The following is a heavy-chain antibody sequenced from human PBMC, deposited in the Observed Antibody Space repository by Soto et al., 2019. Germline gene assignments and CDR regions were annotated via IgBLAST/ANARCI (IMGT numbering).Heavy chain of an antibody. Sequence: SETLSLTCAVYGGSFSGYYWSWIRQPPGKGLEWIGEINHSGSTNYNPSHKSRVTISVDTSKNQFSLKLSSVTAADMAVYYCGLVDTAMVSWFDPWGQGTLVTVSS. CDR1: GGSFSGYY. V-gene: IGHV4-34*01. J-gene: IGHJ5*02. CDR2: INHSGST. CDR3: GLVDTAMVSWFDP. D-gene: IGHD5-18*01.